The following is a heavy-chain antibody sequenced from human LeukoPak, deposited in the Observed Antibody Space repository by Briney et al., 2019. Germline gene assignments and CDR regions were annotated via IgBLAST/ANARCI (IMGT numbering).Heavy chain of an antibody. CDR3: ARHYSSSWSAFDI. CDR1: GGSIYNYY. V-gene: IGHV4-59*08. Sequence: SETLSLTCTVSGGSIYNYYWSWIRQPPGKGLEWIGYIYHSGSTNYNPSLKSRVTISVDTSKNQFSLKLSSVTAADTAVYYCARHYSSSWSAFDIWGQGTMVTVSS. CDR2: IYHSGST. J-gene: IGHJ3*02. D-gene: IGHD6-13*01.